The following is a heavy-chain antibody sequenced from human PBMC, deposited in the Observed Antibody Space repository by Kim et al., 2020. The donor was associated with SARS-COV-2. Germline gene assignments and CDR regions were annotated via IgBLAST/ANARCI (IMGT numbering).Heavy chain of an antibody. CDR2: P. Sequence: PTYAQGFTGRFVFSLDTSVSTAYLQISSLKAEDTAVYYCARAGGSEDFDIWGQGTMVTVSS. D-gene: IGHD3-10*01. V-gene: IGHV7-4-1*02. CDR3: ARAGGSEDFDI. J-gene: IGHJ3*02.